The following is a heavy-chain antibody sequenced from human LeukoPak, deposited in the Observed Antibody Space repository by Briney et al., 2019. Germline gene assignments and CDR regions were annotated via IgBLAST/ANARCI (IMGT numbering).Heavy chain of an antibody. CDR3: ARGQGVTPNYYYYYMDV. CDR1: GFTFSSYG. V-gene: IGHV3-7*01. CDR2: IKQDGSEK. J-gene: IGHJ6*03. D-gene: IGHD2-21*02. Sequence: GGSLRLSCAASGFTFSSYGMHWVRQAPGKGLEWVANIKQDGSEKYYVDSVKGRFTISRDNAKNSLYLQMNSLRAEDTAVYYCARGQGVTPNYYYYYMDVWGKGTTVTVSS.